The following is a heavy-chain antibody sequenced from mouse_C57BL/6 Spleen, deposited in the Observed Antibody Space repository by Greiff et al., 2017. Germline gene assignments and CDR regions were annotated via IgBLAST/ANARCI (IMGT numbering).Heavy chain of an antibody. Sequence: QVQLQQSGAELVRPGASVKLSCKASGYTFTDYYINWVKQRPGQGLEWIARIYPGSGNTYYNEKFKGKATLTAEKSSSTAYMQLSSLTSEDSAVYFCARSDSSGLYYYAMDYWGQGTSVTVSS. D-gene: IGHD3-2*02. CDR2: IYPGSGNT. V-gene: IGHV1-76*01. CDR1: GYTFTDYY. CDR3: ARSDSSGLYYYAMDY. J-gene: IGHJ4*01.